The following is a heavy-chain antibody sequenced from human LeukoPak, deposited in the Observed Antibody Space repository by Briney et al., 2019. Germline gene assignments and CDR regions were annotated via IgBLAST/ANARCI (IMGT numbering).Heavy chain of an antibody. CDR3: AKDRDGSARYFTNFDY. CDR1: GFTFSSYA. V-gene: IGHV3-23*01. J-gene: IGHJ4*02. CDR2: ISGSGGTT. D-gene: IGHD3-10*01. Sequence: QAGGSLRLSCAASGFTFSSYAMNWVRQSPGKGLEWASVISGSGGTTYYEDSVKGRFTISRDNSKTTLYLQMNSLRADDTAVYYCAKDRDGSARYFTNFDYWGQGTLVTVSS.